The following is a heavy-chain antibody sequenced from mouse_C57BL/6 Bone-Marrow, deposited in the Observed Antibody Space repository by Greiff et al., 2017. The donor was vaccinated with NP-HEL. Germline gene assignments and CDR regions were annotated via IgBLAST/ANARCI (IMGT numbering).Heavy chain of an antibody. Sequence: QVQLQQSGAELVKPGASVKISCKASGYAFSSYWMNWVKQRPGKGLEWIGQIYPGDGDTNYNGKFKGKATLTADKSSSTAYMQLSSLTSEDSAVYFCARTTMVTTKGYYFDYWGQGTTLTVSS. CDR1: GYAFSSYW. CDR2: IYPGDGDT. V-gene: IGHV1-80*01. CDR3: ARTTMVTTKGYYFDY. D-gene: IGHD2-2*01. J-gene: IGHJ2*01.